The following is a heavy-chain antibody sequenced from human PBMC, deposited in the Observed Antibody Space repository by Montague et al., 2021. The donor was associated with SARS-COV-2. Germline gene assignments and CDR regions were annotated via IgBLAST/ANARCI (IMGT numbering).Heavy chain of an antibody. CDR2: IFQSGST. D-gene: IGHD3-10*01. Sequence: SETLSLTCAVSGGSISSDNWWSWVRQSPGKGLEWIGEIFQSGSTNYNPXXKSRVNMSVDKSKNDFSLNLSPVTAADTAMYYCARRITMVRGVTKRNNWFDPWGRGILVTVSS. CDR1: GGSISSDNW. CDR3: ARRITMVRGVTKRNNWFDP. J-gene: IGHJ5*02. V-gene: IGHV4-4*02.